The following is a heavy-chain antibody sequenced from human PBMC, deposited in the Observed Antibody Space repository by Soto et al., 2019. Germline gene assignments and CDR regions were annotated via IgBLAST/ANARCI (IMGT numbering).Heavy chain of an antibody. D-gene: IGHD3-10*01. CDR1: GDSISSSFYY. Sequence: SETLSLTCTVSGDSISSSFYYWGWIRQPPGKGLEWIGSIFYSGTTYYNPSLKSRVTISVDTSKNQFSLKLSSVTAADTAVYYCARLRRTDYYGSGSRIGSNWFDPWGQGTLVTVSS. CDR2: IFYSGTT. CDR3: ARLRRTDYYGSGSRIGSNWFDP. J-gene: IGHJ5*02. V-gene: IGHV4-39*01.